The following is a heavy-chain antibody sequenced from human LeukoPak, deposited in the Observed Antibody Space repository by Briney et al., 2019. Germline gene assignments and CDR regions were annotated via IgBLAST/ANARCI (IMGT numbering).Heavy chain of an antibody. Sequence: KPSETLSLTCAVYGGSFSGYYWSWIRQPPGKGLKWIGEINHSGSTNYNPSLKSRVTISVDTSKNQFSLKLSSVTAADTAVYYCARARQWLVRSPFDYWGQGTLVTVSS. V-gene: IGHV4-34*01. CDR1: GGSFSGYY. CDR3: ARARQWLVRSPFDY. J-gene: IGHJ4*02. CDR2: INHSGST. D-gene: IGHD6-19*01.